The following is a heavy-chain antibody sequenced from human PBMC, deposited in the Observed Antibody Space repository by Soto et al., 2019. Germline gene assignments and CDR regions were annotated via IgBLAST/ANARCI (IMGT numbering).Heavy chain of an antibody. V-gene: IGHV4-30-2*01. Sequence: PSETLSLTCAVSGGSISSGGYSWRWIRQPPGKGLEWIGYIYHSGSTYYNPSLKSRVTISVDRSKNQFSLKLSSVTAADTAVYYCARDNYDSSGYEFDCWGQGTLVTVSS. CDR2: IYHSGST. J-gene: IGHJ4*02. CDR3: ARDNYDSSGYEFDC. CDR1: GGSISSGGYS. D-gene: IGHD3-22*01.